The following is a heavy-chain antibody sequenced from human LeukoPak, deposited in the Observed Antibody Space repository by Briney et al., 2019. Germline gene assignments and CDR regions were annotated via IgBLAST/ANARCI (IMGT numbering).Heavy chain of an antibody. CDR2: INHSGST. CDR1: GGSFSGYY. CDR3: ARGEWLRSWFAY. Sequence: SEILSLTCAVYGGSFSGYYWSWIRQPPGKGLEWIGEINHSGSTNYNPSLKSRVTISVDTSKNQFSLKLSSVTAADTAVYYCARGEWLRSWFAYWGQGTLVTVSS. V-gene: IGHV4-34*01. J-gene: IGHJ4*02. D-gene: IGHD5-12*01.